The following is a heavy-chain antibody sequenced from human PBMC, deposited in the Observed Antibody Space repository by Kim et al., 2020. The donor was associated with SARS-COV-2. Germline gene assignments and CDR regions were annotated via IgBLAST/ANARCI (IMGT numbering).Heavy chain of an antibody. CDR1: GGTFSTYS. V-gene: IGHV1-69*06. D-gene: IGHD5-12*01. CDR2: IIPFFGTA. CDR3: ARAFNSGYYIRPGAFDI. J-gene: IGHJ3*02. Sequence: SVKVSCKASGGTFSTYSISWVRQAPGQGLEWMGGIIPFFGTANYAQKFQGRVTITADKSTSTAYMELSSLRSEDTAVYYCARAFNSGYYIRPGAFDIWGPGTMVTVSS.